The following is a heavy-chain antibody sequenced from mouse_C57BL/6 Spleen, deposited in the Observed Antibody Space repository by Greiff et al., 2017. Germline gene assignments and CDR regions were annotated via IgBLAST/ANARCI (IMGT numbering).Heavy chain of an antibody. Sequence: QVQLQQPGAELVKPGASVKLSCKASGYTFTSYWMHWVKQRPGRGLEWIGRIDPNRGGTKYNEKFKSKATLTVDKPSSTAYMQLSSLTSEDSAVYYCARKGYSNWYFDVWGTGTTVTVSS. D-gene: IGHD2-5*01. V-gene: IGHV1-72*01. CDR3: ARKGYSNWYFDV. J-gene: IGHJ1*03. CDR1: GYTFTSYW. CDR2: IDPNRGGT.